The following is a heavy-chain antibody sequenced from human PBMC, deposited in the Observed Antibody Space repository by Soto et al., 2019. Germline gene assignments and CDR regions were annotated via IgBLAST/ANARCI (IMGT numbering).Heavy chain of an antibody. Sequence: QVQLQESGPGLVKPSETLSLTCTVSGGSVSSGSYYWSWIRQPPGKGLEWIGYIYYSGSTNYNPSLKSRVTISVDTSKNQFSLKLSSVTAADTAVYYCATASYGMDVWGQGTTVTVSS. CDR3: ATASYGMDV. V-gene: IGHV4-61*01. J-gene: IGHJ6*02. CDR1: GGSVSSGSYY. CDR2: IYYSGST.